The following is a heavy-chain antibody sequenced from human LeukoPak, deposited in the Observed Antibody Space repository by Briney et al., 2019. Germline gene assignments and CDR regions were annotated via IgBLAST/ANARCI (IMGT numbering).Heavy chain of an antibody. Sequence: GGSLRLSCAASGFTFSNYWMTWVRQAPGKGLEWVAVISYDGSNKYYADSVKGRFTISRDNSKNTLYLQMNSLRAEDTAVYYCARPRSSGYYYMDYWGQGTLVTVSS. J-gene: IGHJ4*02. CDR2: ISYDGSNK. CDR3: ARPRSSGYYYMDY. V-gene: IGHV3-30-3*01. D-gene: IGHD3-22*01. CDR1: GFTFSNYW.